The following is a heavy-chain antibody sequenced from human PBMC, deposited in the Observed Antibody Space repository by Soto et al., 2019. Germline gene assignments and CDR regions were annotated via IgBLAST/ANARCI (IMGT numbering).Heavy chain of an antibody. CDR3: AKVIAHPYYYGMDV. V-gene: IGHV3-23*01. CDR1: GFTFSRYC. CDR2: LSGSGGAS. D-gene: IGHD6-13*01. J-gene: IGHJ6*02. Sequence: GGSLRLSCAASGFTFSRYCMSWVRQAPGKGLEWVSALSGSGGASYYAESLKGRFIISRDNSKNTLYLQMNGLRAEDTAIYYCAKVIAHPYYYGMDVGGQGTKVTVYS.